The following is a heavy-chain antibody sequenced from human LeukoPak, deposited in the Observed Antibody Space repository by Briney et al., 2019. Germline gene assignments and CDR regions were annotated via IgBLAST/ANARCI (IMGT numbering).Heavy chain of an antibody. CDR3: ARTYNWNAAYFDY. D-gene: IGHD1-1*01. V-gene: IGHV3-53*01. CDR1: GFIVRSNY. Sequence: GGSRRLSCAVSGFIVRSNYMSWVRQAPGKGLEWVSVIYSEGTTYYIDSVKGRFTISRDNSKNTLYLQMNNLRAEDTAVYYCARTYNWNAAYFDYWGQGTLVTVSS. CDR2: IYSEGTT. J-gene: IGHJ4*02.